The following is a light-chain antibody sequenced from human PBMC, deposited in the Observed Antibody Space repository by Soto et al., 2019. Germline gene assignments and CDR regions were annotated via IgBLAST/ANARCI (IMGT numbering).Light chain of an antibody. Sequence: DIQMTQSPSSLSASIGDGVTITCRASQFIGNYLNWYQHRPGKVPEVLIYCATTLRGGVPSRFTGSGYGTDFNLTINSRQPEDFETDFCQHVYSFPHTFGPGTKVEV. J-gene: IGKJ2*01. CDR2: CAT. CDR3: QHVYSFPHT. V-gene: IGKV1-39*01. CDR1: QFIGNY.